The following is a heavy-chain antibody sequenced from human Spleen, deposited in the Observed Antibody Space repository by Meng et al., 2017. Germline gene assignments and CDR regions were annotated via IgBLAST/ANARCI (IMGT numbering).Heavy chain of an antibody. CDR2: INPKSGDT. CDR1: GYTFPDYW. J-gene: IGHJ4*02. Sequence: QVELVQSGAEVKKPGASVKVSCKASGYTFPDYWLHWVRRAPGQGLEWMGRINPKSGDTHYAQRFQGRVTMTGDTSISTAYMELSGLRSDDTAMYYCARDEDISAAGYLLGDFWGQGTLVTVSS. D-gene: IGHD6-13*01. CDR3: ARDEDISAAGYLLGDF. V-gene: IGHV1-2*06.